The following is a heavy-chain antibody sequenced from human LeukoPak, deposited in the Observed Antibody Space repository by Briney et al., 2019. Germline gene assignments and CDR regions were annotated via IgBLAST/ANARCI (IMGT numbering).Heavy chain of an antibody. V-gene: IGHV3-23*01. CDR1: GFTFSSYG. D-gene: IGHD1-26*01. CDR3: AKAYTHYSGSYFRDAFDI. CDR2: ISGSGGST. J-gene: IGHJ3*02. Sequence: GGSLRLSCAASGFTFSSYGMSWVRQAPGKGLEWVSAISGSGGSTYYADSVKGRFTISRDNSKNTLYLQMNSLRAEDTAVYYCAKAYTHYSGSYFRDAFDIWGQGTMVTVSS.